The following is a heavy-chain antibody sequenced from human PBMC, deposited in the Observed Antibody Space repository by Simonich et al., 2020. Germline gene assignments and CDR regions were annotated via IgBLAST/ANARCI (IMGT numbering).Heavy chain of an antibody. V-gene: IGHV5-51*01. CDR1: GYRFTSYW. CDR2: IYPVDSHT. Sequence: EVQLVQSGAEVKKPGESLKISCKGSGYRFTSYWIGWVRQMPGKGLECMGIIYPVDSHTRYSPAFQGQVTISADRSISTAYLQWSSLKASDTAMYYCARQLNDFDIWGQGTMVTVSS. CDR3: ARQLNDFDI. D-gene: IGHD1-1*01. J-gene: IGHJ3*02.